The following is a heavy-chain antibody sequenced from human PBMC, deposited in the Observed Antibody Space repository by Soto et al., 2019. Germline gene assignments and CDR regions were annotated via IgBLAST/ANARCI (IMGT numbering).Heavy chain of an antibody. CDR2: LSNTGRRT. J-gene: IGHJ4*02. D-gene: IGHD1-26*01. CDR3: ATEMGATQGPFDN. V-gene: IGHV3-23*01. Sequence: GGSLRLSCVVSVFPFGANAMSWVRQAPGKGLEWVSGLSNTGRRTSYADSVKGRFNISRDNSENTVYLQMNSLRVEDTAVYYCATEMGATQGPFDNWGQGTLVTAPQ. CDR1: VFPFGANA.